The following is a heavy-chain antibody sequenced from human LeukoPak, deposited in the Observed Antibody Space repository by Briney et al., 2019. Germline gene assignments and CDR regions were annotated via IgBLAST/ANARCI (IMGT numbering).Heavy chain of an antibody. J-gene: IGHJ4*02. CDR2: IYSGGST. Sequence: GGSLRLSSAASGFTVSSNYMSWVRQAPGKGLEWVSVIYSGGSTYYADSVKGRFTISRDNSKNTLYLQMNSLRAEDTAVYYCARDRGYGDYVDYWGQGTLVTVSS. CDR1: GFTVSSNY. V-gene: IGHV3-53*05. CDR3: ARDRGYGDYVDY. D-gene: IGHD4-17*01.